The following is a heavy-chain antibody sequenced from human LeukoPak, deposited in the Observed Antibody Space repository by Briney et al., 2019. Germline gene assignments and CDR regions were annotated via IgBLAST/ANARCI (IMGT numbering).Heavy chain of an antibody. J-gene: IGHJ4*02. V-gene: IGHV4-34*01. CDR3: ARGRSGYYENY. D-gene: IGHD3-3*01. CDR1: GGSFSGYY. Sequence: SETLSLTCAVYGGSFSGYYWSWTRQPPGKGLEWIGEINHSGSTNYNPSLKSRVTISVDTSKNQFSLKLSSVTAADTAVYYCARGRSGYYENYWGQGTLVTVSS. CDR2: INHSGST.